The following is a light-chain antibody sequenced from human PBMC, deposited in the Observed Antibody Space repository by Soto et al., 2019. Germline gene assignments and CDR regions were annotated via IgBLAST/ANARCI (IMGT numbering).Light chain of an antibody. J-gene: IGKJ4*01. V-gene: IGKV1-39*01. CDR3: QQGASLPRT. CDR2: AAS. CDR1: QSISSY. Sequence: DLLMKKYQSSLSASVGDTVTITCLASQSISSYLNWYQQKPGKAPKLLIYAASSLQSGVPSRFSGSGSGTDFTLTIRSLQPEDFATYYCQQGASLPRTFGGRTKADI.